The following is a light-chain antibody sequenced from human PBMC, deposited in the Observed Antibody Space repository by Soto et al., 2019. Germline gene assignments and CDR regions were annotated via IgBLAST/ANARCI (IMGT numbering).Light chain of an antibody. CDR3: QQFNSYPLT. CDR2: DAS. Sequence: ALQLTQSPSSLSASVRDRVTITCRASQGISSALAWYQQKPGKAPKLLLYDASSLESGVPSRFSGSGSGTDFTLTISSLQPEDFATYYCQQFNSYPLTFGQGTKLEIK. V-gene: IGKV1-13*02. J-gene: IGKJ2*01. CDR1: QGISSA.